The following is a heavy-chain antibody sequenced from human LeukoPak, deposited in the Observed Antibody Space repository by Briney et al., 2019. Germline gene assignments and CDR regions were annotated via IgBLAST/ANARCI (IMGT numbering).Heavy chain of an antibody. CDR2: IYSGGTT. CDR1: GFTFNNNY. J-gene: IGHJ6*03. D-gene: IGHD2-21*02. CDR3: ARVEGDYYYYYYMDV. Sequence: GGSLRLSCAASGFTFNNNYMIWVRQAPGKGLEGVSLIYSGGTTYYTDSVTGRWTISRDNSKNTLYLQMNSLRAEDTAVYYCARVEGDYYYYYYMDVWGKGTTVTVSS. V-gene: IGHV3-53*01.